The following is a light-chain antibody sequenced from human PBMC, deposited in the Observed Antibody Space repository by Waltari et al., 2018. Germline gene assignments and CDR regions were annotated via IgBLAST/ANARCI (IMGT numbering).Light chain of an antibody. J-gene: IGKJ1*01. CDR3: QQTYSTPPT. Sequence: IQMTQSPSSLSASVGDRVTITCRASQSINTYLNWYQQKPGKAPKILIYAASSLQSGVPSRFSGSGSGTDFTLTISTMQPEDFATYYCQQTYSTPPTFGQGTKVEIK. V-gene: IGKV1-39*01. CDR1: QSINTY. CDR2: AAS.